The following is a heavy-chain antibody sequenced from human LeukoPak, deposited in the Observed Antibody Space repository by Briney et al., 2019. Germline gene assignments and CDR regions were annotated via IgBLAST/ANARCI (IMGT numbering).Heavy chain of an antibody. V-gene: IGHV3-48*04. Sequence: PGGSLRLSCAASGFTFSSYAMHWVCQAPGKGLEWVSYISSSGNIIYYADSVKGRFTISRDNAKNSLYLQMNSLRAEDTAVYYCARRKYNWNAIDYWGQGTLVTVSS. CDR2: ISSSGNII. CDR3: ARRKYNWNAIDY. D-gene: IGHD1-20*01. J-gene: IGHJ4*02. CDR1: GFTFSSYA.